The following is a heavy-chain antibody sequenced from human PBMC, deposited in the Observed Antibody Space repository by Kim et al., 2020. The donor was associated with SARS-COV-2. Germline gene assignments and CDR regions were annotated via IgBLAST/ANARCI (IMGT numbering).Heavy chain of an antibody. D-gene: IGHD3-3*01. CDR1: GGSISSSNW. Sequence: SETLSLTCAVSGGSISSSNWWSWVRQPPGKGLEWIGEIYHSGSTNYNPSLKSRVTISVDKSKNQFSLKLSSVTAADTAVYYCARDRVDKDFWSAIRRNWFDPWGQGTLVTVSS. J-gene: IGHJ5*02. V-gene: IGHV4-4*02. CDR3: ARDRVDKDFWSAIRRNWFDP. CDR2: IYHSGST.